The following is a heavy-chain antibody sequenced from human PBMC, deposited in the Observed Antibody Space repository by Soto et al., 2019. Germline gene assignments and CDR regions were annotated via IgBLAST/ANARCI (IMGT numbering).Heavy chain of an antibody. CDR2: INPNSGGT. V-gene: IGHV1-2*04. CDR1: GYTFTGYY. Sequence: ASVKVSCKASGYTFTGYYMHWVRQAPGQGLEWMGWINPNSGGTNYAQKFQGWVTMTRDTSISTAYMELSRLRSDDTAVYYCARDTEFLMIVVADAFDIWGQGTLVTVSS. D-gene: IGHD3-22*01. J-gene: IGHJ4*02. CDR3: ARDTEFLMIVVADAFDI.